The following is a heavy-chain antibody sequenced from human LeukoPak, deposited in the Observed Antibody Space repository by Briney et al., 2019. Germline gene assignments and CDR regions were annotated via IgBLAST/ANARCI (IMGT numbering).Heavy chain of an antibody. V-gene: IGHV3-74*03. CDR1: GFIFSTYW. CDR3: ARASTTVPNLLDN. J-gene: IGHJ4*02. D-gene: IGHD4-17*01. Sequence: GGSLRLSCVASGFIFSTYWMHWVRQAPGKGLLWVSRLSGDGSSTAYADSLKGRFTISRDNAKHTLYLQMNSLRAEDTAVYFCARASTTVPNLLDNWGQGTLVTVSS. CDR2: LSGDGSST.